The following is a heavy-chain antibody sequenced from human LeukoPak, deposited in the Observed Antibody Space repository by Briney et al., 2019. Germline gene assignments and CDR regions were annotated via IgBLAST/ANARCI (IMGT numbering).Heavy chain of an antibody. CDR3: TIRHDYGDYLNWFDT. Sequence: GGSLRLSCAASGFTFTNAWMTWVRQAPGKGLEWVGHIKSKTDGGTADYAAPVKGRFTILRDDSENTLYLQMKSLKIEDAAVYYCTIRHDYGDYLNWFDTWGHGTLVTVSS. CDR2: IKSKTDGGTA. D-gene: IGHD4-17*01. CDR1: GFTFTNAW. J-gene: IGHJ5*01. V-gene: IGHV3-15*01.